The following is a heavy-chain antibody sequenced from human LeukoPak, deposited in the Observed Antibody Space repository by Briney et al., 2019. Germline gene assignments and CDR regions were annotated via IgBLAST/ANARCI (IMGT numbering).Heavy chain of an antibody. CDR2: IFYSGST. Sequence: SETLSLTCTVSGGSIGSSDYYWSWIRQPPGKGLEWIGYIFYSGSTHYNPSLRSRVTISVDTSKNQFSLKLSSVTAADTAVYYCASLTPGDYWGQGTLVIVSS. CDR1: GGSIGSSDYY. J-gene: IGHJ4*02. CDR3: ASLTPGDY. V-gene: IGHV4-30-4*01. D-gene: IGHD3-9*01.